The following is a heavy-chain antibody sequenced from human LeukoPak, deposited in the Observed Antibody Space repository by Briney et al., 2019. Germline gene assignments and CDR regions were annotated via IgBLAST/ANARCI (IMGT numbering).Heavy chain of an antibody. V-gene: IGHV3-30*02. CDR1: GLTFSSYG. CDR3: AKDDYYGSGTYPFLY. Sequence: GGSLRLSCAASGLTFSSYGMHWVRQAPGKGLAWVAFIRYDGSNKYYADSVKGRFTISRDSSKNTLYLQMNSLRGEDTAVYYCAKDDYYGSGTYPFLYWGQGTLVTVSS. CDR2: IRYDGSNK. J-gene: IGHJ4*02. D-gene: IGHD3-10*01.